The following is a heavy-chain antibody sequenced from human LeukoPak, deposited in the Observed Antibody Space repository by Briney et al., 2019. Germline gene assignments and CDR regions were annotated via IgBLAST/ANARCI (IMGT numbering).Heavy chain of an antibody. CDR2: IDLSGSTL. CDR1: GFTFSSDW. Sequence: GGPLRLSCAASGFTFSSDWMHWVRHAPGKGLEWVSYIDLSGSTLYYVDSVKGRFTISRDNAKNSLYLQMNSLRAEDTAVYYCARGPPLFDPWGQGTLVAVSS. V-gene: IGHV3-48*04. CDR3: ARGPPLFDP. J-gene: IGHJ5*02.